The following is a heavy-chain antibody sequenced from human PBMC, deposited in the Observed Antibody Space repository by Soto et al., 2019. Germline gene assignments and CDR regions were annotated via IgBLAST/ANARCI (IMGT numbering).Heavy chain of an antibody. CDR1: GGTFSSYT. V-gene: IGHV1-69*02. Sequence: QVQLVQSGAEVKKPGSSVKVSCKASGGTFSSYTISWVRQAPGQGLEWMGRIIPILGIANNVQKFQGRVTITADKSTSTANMELSSLRSEDTAVYYCAIGTNHRREDDSWGQGTLVTVSS. CDR3: AIGTNHRREDDS. J-gene: IGHJ4*02. CDR2: IIPILGIA.